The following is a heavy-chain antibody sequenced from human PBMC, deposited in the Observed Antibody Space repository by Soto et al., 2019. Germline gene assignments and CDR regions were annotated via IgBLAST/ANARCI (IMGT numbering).Heavy chain of an antibody. J-gene: IGHJ4*01. D-gene: IGHD4-4*01. CDR2: IRGSGIDI. Sequence: GGSLRLSCAASGFAFYYYNMNWVRQAPGRGLEWVYSIRGSGIDIHFTDSVKGRFTISRDNAKTSLYLQMDSLRPEDTAIYYCAREGVTNYPDYYFDLWGHGALVTVSS. V-gene: IGHV3-21*01. CDR1: GFAFYYYN. CDR3: AREGVTNYPDYYFDL.